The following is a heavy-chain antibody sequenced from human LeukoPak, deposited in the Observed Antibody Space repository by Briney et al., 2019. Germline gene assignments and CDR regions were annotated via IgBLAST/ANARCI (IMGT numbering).Heavy chain of an antibody. D-gene: IGHD1-26*01. V-gene: IGHV3-7*01. CDR3: ARAKYSGSYPYYYDY. CDR1: GFSFSTYW. J-gene: IGHJ4*02. CDR2: IKQDEGEK. Sequence: PGGSLRLSCAASGFSFSTYWMSWVRQAPGKGLEWVANIKQDEGEKYYVDSVRGRFTSFRDNAKNSLYLQMNTLRVEDTAVYYCARAKYSGSYPYYYDYWGQGTLVTVSS.